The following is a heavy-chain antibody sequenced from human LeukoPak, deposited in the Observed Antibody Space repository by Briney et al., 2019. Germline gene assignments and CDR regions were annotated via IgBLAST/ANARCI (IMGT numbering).Heavy chain of an antibody. V-gene: IGHV3-21*01. CDR2: ISSSSSYI. CDR3: ARDPFSYDSHQFDP. D-gene: IGHD3-22*01. Sequence: PGGSLRLSCAASGFTFSSYSMNWVRQAPGKGLEWVSSISSSSSYIYYADSVKGRFTISRDNAKNSLYLQMNSLRAEDTAVYYCARDPFSYDSHQFDPWGQGTLVTVSS. J-gene: IGHJ5*02. CDR1: GFTFSSYS.